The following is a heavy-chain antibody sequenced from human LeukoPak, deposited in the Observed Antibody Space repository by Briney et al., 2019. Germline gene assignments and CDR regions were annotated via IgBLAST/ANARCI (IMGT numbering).Heavy chain of an antibody. D-gene: IGHD6-19*01. Sequence: GGSLRLSCAASGFAVSSSYMSWVHQAPGKGLEWVSVIYSGGSTYYADFVKGRFTISRDNSKNTLYLQMNSLRAEDTAVYYCARIRSSGWVFDYWGQGTLVTVSS. V-gene: IGHV3-53*01. CDR2: IYSGGST. J-gene: IGHJ4*02. CDR3: ARIRSSGWVFDY. CDR1: GFAVSSSY.